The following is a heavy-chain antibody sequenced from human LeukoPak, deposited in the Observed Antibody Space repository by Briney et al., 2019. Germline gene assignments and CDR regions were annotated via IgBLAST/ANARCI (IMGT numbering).Heavy chain of an antibody. CDR2: ISYDGSNK. V-gene: IGHV3-30*18. Sequence: PGGSLRLSCAASGFSFSSYSIHWVRQAPGKGLEWVAVISYDGSNKYYADSVKGRFTISRDNSKNTLYLQMNSLRAEDTAVYYCAKLPGIAAAGSDAFDIWGQGTMVTVSS. CDR1: GFSFSSYS. CDR3: AKLPGIAAAGSDAFDI. J-gene: IGHJ3*02. D-gene: IGHD6-13*01.